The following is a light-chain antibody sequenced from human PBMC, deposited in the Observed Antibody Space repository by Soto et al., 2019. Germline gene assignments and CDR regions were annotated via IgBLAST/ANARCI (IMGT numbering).Light chain of an antibody. J-gene: IGLJ3*02. V-gene: IGLV4-69*01. CDR1: SGHSSQA. CDR3: QTWDTGIRV. CDR2: LNSDGSH. Sequence: QSVLTQSPSASASLGASVKLTCTLSSGHSSQAIAWHQQQPEKGPRYLMKLNSDGSHSKGDGIPDRFSGSSSGAERHLTISSLQSDDEADYYCQTWDTGIRVFGGGTKVTVL.